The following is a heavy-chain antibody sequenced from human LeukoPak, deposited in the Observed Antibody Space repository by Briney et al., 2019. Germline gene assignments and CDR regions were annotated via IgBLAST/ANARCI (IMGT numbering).Heavy chain of an antibody. CDR3: ARVQRAAAAIPGGSYNWFDP. V-gene: IGHV3-23*01. CDR2: ISGSGGST. CDR1: GFTFSSYA. J-gene: IGHJ5*02. Sequence: GSLRLSCAASGFTFSSYAMSWVRQAPGKGLEWVSAISGSGGSTYYADSVKGRFTISRDNAKNTLYLQMNSLRAEDTTVYYCARVQRAAAAIPGGSYNWFDPWGQGTLVTVSS. D-gene: IGHD6-13*01.